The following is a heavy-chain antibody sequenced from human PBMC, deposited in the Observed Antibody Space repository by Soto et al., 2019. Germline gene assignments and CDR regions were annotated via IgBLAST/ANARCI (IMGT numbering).Heavy chain of an antibody. D-gene: IGHD2-21*02. CDR3: AREYCGGDCYPGDDAFDI. Sequence: PGGSLRLSCAASGFTFSSYWMSWVRQAPEKGLEWVANIKQDGSEKYYVDSVKGRFTISRDNAKNSLYLQMNSLRAEDTAVYYCAREYCGGDCYPGDDAFDIWAKGQWSPSPQ. CDR1: GFTFSSYW. CDR2: IKQDGSEK. J-gene: IGHJ3*02. V-gene: IGHV3-7*03.